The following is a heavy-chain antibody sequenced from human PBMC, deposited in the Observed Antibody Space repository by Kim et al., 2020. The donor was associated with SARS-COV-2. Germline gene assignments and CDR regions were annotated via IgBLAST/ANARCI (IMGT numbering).Heavy chain of an antibody. D-gene: IGHD5-18*01. J-gene: IGHJ6*02. CDR3: ARDGGDSYGYYYYYGMDV. Sequence: KGRFTISRDNAKNSLYLLMNSLRAEDTAVYSCARDGGDSYGYYYYYGMDVWGQGTTVTVSS. V-gene: IGHV3-7*04.